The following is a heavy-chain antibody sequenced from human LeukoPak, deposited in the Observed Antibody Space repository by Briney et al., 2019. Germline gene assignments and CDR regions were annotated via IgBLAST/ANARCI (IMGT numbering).Heavy chain of an antibody. CDR1: GGSISSGDYY. V-gene: IGHV4-30-4*01. Sequence: PSETLSLTCTVSGGSISSGDYYWSWIRQPPGKGLEWIGCIYYSGSTYYNPSLKSRVTISVDTSKNQFSLKLSSVTAADTAVYYCAREQGYDSSGYYYDYWGQGTLVTVSS. CDR3: AREQGYDSSGYYYDY. D-gene: IGHD3-22*01. J-gene: IGHJ4*02. CDR2: IYYSGST.